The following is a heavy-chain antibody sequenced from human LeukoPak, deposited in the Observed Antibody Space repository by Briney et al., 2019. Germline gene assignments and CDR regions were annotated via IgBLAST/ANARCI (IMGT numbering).Heavy chain of an antibody. Sequence: GGSLRLSCAASKFTFSNYGMHWVRQAPGKGLEWVAVISYDGSNKYYADSVKGRFTISRDNSKNTLYLQMNSLRAEDTAVYYCARGHSEGYFDWFDPWGQGTLVTVSS. CDR3: ARGHSEGYFDWFDP. D-gene: IGHD6-13*01. J-gene: IGHJ5*02. CDR1: KFTFSNYG. CDR2: ISYDGSNK. V-gene: IGHV3-30*03.